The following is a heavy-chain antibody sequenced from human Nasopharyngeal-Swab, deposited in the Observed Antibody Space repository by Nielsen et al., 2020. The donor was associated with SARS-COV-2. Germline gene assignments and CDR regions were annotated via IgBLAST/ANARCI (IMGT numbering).Heavy chain of an antibody. V-gene: IGHV5-51*01. CDR1: GYSFTSYW. J-gene: IGHJ4*02. D-gene: IGHD2-2*01. CDR3: ARAVVPATTTPDSTYFDY. CDR2: IYPGDSDT. Sequence: GESLKISCKGSGYSFTSYWIGWVRQMPGKGLEWMGIIYPGDSDTRYSPSFQGQVIISVDKSLSTAYLQWSSLKASDTAMYYCARAVVPATTTPDSTYFDYWGQGTLVSVSS.